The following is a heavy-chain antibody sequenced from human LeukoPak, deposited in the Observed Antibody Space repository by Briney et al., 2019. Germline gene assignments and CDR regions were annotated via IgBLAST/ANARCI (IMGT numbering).Heavy chain of an antibody. V-gene: IGHV3-23*01. D-gene: IGHD3-9*01. CDR2: ISGSGGST. J-gene: IGHJ4*02. CDR1: GFTFSSYA. Sequence: GGSLRLSCAASGFTFSSYAMSWVRQAPGKGLEWVSAISGSGGSTYYADSVKGRFTISRDNSENTLYLQMNSLRAEDTAVYYCAKDGDDILTGYYSDYWGQGTLVTVSS. CDR3: AKDGDDILTGYYSDY.